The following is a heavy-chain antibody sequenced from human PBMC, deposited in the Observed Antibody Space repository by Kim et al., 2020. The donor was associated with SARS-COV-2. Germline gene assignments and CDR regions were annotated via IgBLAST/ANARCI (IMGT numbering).Heavy chain of an antibody. CDR1: GFTFSSYG. CDR2: ISYDGSNK. CDR3: AKDRRIAAAGTPWDYYYYGMDV. V-gene: IGHV3-30*18. D-gene: IGHD6-13*01. Sequence: GGSLRLSCAASGFTFSSYGMHWVRQAPGKGLEWVAVISYDGSNKYYADSVKGRFTISRDNSKNTLYLQMNSLRAEDTAVYYCAKDRRIAAAGTPWDYYYYGMDVWGQGTTVTVSS. J-gene: IGHJ6*02.